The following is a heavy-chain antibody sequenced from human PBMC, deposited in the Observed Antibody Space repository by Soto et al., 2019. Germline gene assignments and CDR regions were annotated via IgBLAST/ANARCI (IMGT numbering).Heavy chain of an antibody. J-gene: IGHJ6*02. D-gene: IGHD3-3*01. CDR2: MDPNSGST. V-gene: IGHV1-8*01. CDR1: GYTFTSYD. CDR3: ARERKFDFWRKGLDV. Sequence: QAQLVQSGAEVKKPGASVKVSCKASGYTFTSYDINWVRQAPGQGLEWLGWMDPNSGSTGYAQNFQVRVTMTRNISINTAHMELSSLRSEDTAVYYCARERKFDFWRKGLDVWGQGTTVTVSS.